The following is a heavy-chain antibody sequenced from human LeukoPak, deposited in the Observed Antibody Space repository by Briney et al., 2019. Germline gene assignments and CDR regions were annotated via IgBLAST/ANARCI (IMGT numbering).Heavy chain of an antibody. CDR1: GFTFSSYA. CDR2: ISYDGSNK. CDR3: ARDQVPAAGPYYYYYYYMDV. V-gene: IGHV3-30-3*01. Sequence: GRSLRLSCAASGFTFSSYAMHWVRQAPGKGLERVAVISYDGSNKYYADSVKGRFTISRDNSKNTLYLQMNSLRAEDTAVYYCARDQVPAAGPYYYYYYYMDVWGKGTTVTVSS. J-gene: IGHJ6*03. D-gene: IGHD6-13*01.